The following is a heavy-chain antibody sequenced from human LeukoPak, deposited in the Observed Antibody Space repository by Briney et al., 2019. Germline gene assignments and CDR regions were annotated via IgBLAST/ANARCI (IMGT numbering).Heavy chain of an antibody. D-gene: IGHD6-19*01. V-gene: IGHV1-69*06. CDR2: IIPIFGTA. J-gene: IGHJ4*02. CDR1: GYTFTSYA. CDR3: ASSNGYSSGWYLPITDY. Sequence: GASVKVSCKASGYTFTSYAISWVRQAPGQGLEWMGGIIPIFGTANYAQKFQGRVTITADKSTSTAYMELSSLRSEDTAVYYCASSNGYSSGWYLPITDYWGQGTLVTVSS.